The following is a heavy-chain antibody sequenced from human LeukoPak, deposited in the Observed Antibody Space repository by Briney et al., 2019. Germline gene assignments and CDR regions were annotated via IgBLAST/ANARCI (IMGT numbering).Heavy chain of an antibody. CDR1: GGSISSSSYY. V-gene: IGHV4-39*01. J-gene: IGHJ4*02. D-gene: IGHD6-19*01. CDR3: ARQERKQWYFDY. Sequence: SETLSLTWTVAGGSISSSSYYWGWIRQPPGKGLEWIGSIYYSGSTYYNPSLKSQVTISVDTSKNQFSLKLSSVTAADTAVYYCARQERKQWYFDYWGQGTLVTVSS. CDR2: IYYSGST.